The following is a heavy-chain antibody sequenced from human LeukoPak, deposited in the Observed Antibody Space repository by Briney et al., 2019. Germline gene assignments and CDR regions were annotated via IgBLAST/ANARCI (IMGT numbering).Heavy chain of an antibody. CDR3: AAQETYSSAGFDY. CDR2: IYYSGST. Sequence: NPSETLSLTCTVSGGSISSGDYYWSWIRQPPGKGLEWIGYIYYSGSTYYNPSLESRVTISVDTSKNQFSLKLSSVTAADTAVYYCAAQETYSSAGFDYWGQGTLVTVSS. D-gene: IGHD6-25*01. CDR1: GGSISSGDYY. J-gene: IGHJ4*02. V-gene: IGHV4-30-4*08.